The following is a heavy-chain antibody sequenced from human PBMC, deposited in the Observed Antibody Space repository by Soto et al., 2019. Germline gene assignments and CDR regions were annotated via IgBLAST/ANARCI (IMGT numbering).Heavy chain of an antibody. CDR3: AREGAAWSGYNYYYYGMDV. V-gene: IGHV1-69*01. CDR2: IIPIFGTA. CDR1: GCTFSSYA. Sequence: QVQLVQSGAEVKKPGSSVKVSCKASGCTFSSYAISWVRQAPGQGLVWMGGIIPIFGTANYAQKFQGRVTITADESTSTAYMEMSSLRSEDTAVYSCAREGAAWSGYNYYYYGMDVWGHGTTVTVSS. D-gene: IGHD3-3*01. J-gene: IGHJ6*02.